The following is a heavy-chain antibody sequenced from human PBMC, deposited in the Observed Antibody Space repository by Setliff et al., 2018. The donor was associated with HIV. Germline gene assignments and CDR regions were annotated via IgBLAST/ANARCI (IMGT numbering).Heavy chain of an antibody. CDR1: GFTFSDHY. CDR2: IRNKANSYTT. Sequence: GGSLRLSCAASGFTFSDHYMDWVRQAPGKGLEWIGRIRNKANSYTTEYAASVKGRFTISRDDSKNSLHLQMNSLRAEDTAVYYCARDPGMQLRYAFDFWGQGTPVTVSS. CDR3: ARDPGMQLRYAFDF. D-gene: IGHD3-9*01. V-gene: IGHV3-72*01. J-gene: IGHJ4*02.